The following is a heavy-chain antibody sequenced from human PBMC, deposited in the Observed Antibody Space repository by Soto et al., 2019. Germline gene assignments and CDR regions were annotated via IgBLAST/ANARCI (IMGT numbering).Heavy chain of an antibody. CDR3: AYGDYVFPSFDP. CDR2: ISAYNGNT. J-gene: IGHJ5*02. CDR1: GYTFTSYG. Sequence: ASVKVSCKASGYTFTSYGISWGRQAPGQGLEWMGWISAYNGNTNYAQKLQGRGTMTTDTSTSTAYMELRSLRSDDTAVYYCAYGDYVFPSFDPWGQGTLVTVSS. D-gene: IGHD4-17*01. V-gene: IGHV1-18*01.